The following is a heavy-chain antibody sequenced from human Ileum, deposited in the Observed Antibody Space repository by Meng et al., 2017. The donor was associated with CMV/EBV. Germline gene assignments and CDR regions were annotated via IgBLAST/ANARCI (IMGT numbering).Heavy chain of an antibody. Sequence: QMQLGQLGSELKKPGASVKVSCKASGNIFTGYYMHWVRQAPGQGLEWVGCINLNSGVIDFAQKFQGRITLTRDTSITTAYMELTRLIYDDTAVYYCARENWVYDYWGQGTLVTVSS. J-gene: IGHJ4*02. CDR3: ARENWVYDY. CDR1: GNIFTGYY. D-gene: IGHD7-27*01. CDR2: INLNSGVI. V-gene: IGHV1-2*02.